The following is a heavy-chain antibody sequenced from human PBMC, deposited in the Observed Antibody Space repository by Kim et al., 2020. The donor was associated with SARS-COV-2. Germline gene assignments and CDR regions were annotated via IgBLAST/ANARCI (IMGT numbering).Heavy chain of an antibody. J-gene: IGHJ5*02. CDR2: ISSSGSTI. CDR3: AREDYYGSGQES. D-gene: IGHD3-10*01. V-gene: IGHV3-48*03. CDR1: GFTFSSYE. Sequence: GGSLRLSCAASGFTFSSYEMNWVRQAPGKGLEWVSYISSSGSTIYYADSVKGRFTISRDNAKNSLYLQMNSLRAEDTAVYYCAREDYYGSGQESWGQGTLVTVSS.